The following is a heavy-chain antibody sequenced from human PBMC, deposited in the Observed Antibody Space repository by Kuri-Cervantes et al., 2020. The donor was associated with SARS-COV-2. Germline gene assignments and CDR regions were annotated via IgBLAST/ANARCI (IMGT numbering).Heavy chain of an antibody. J-gene: IGHJ6*02. CDR1: GFSFRIYG. CDR2: ISGSGGST. D-gene: IGHD2-2*01. CDR3: AKDSGYQLHYVYYYYGMDV. Sequence: GGSLRLSCAASGFSFRIYGMHWVRQAPGKGLEWVSAISGSGGSTYYADSVKGRFTISRDNSKNTLYLQMNSLRAEDTAVYYCAKDSGYQLHYVYYYYGMDVWGQGTTVTVSS. V-gene: IGHV3-23*01.